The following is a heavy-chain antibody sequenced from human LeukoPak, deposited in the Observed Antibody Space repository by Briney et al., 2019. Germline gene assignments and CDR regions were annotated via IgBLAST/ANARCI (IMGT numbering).Heavy chain of an antibody. V-gene: IGHV1-69*05. J-gene: IGHJ3*02. CDR1: GGTFSSYA. CDR2: IIPIFGTA. Sequence: ASVKVSCKASGGTFSSYAISWVRQAPGQGLEWMGRIIPIFGTANYAQKFQGRVTITTDESTSTAYMELSSLRSEDTAVYYCARGQTPKVETYSSSWYGDAFDIWGQGTMVTVSS. CDR3: ARGQTPKVETYSSSWYGDAFDI. D-gene: IGHD6-13*01.